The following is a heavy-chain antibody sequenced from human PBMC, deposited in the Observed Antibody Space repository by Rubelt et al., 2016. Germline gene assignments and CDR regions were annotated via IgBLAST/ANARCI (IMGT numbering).Heavy chain of an antibody. CDR1: GRSFSGYY. V-gene: IGHV4-34*01. CDR2: INHSGST. Sequence: QVQLQQWGAGLLKPSETLSLTCAVYGRSFSGYYWSWIRQPPGKGLEWIGEINHSGSTNYNPSLKSRVTISVDTSKNQFSRKRCSGTAADTAVYYCARGESYCSGGSCLDWFDPWGQGTLVTVSS. J-gene: IGHJ5*02. CDR3: ARGESYCSGGSCLDWFDP. D-gene: IGHD2-15*01.